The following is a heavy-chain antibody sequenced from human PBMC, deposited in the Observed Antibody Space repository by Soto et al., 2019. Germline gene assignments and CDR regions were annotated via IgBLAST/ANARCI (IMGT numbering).Heavy chain of an antibody. CDR1: GYTPTELS. V-gene: IGHV1-24*01. Sequence: GASVKVSCTVSGYTPTELSMHWVRQSPVKGLEWMGGFDPEDGETIYEQKFQGRVTMTEDTSTDTAYMELSSLRSEDTAVYYCATAPDSSGYFGRWHTHAFDIWGQGTMVTVSS. D-gene: IGHD3-22*01. CDR2: FDPEDGET. J-gene: IGHJ3*02. CDR3: ATAPDSSGYFGRWHTHAFDI.